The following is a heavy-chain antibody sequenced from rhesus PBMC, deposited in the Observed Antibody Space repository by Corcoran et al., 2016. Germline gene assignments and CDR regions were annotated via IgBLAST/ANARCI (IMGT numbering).Heavy chain of an antibody. D-gene: IGHD6-25*01. V-gene: IGHV4S10*01. Sequence: QVQLQESGPGVVKPSETLSLTCAVSGGSISDSYRWSWIRQPPGKGLEWIGYIYGSSTSTNYNPSLKSRVTISKDTSKNQFSLKLSSVTAADTAVYYCARGNSGRFDYWGQGVLVTVSS. CDR1: GGSISDSYR. CDR2: IYGSSTST. CDR3: ARGNSGRFDY. J-gene: IGHJ4*01.